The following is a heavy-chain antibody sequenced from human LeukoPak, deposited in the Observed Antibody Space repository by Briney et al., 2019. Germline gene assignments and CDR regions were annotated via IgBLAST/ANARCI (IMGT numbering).Heavy chain of an antibody. V-gene: IGHV3-20*04. CDR1: GFTFSTYW. CDR3: ARDLSSNWSNLGY. D-gene: IGHD6-13*01. CDR2: INWSGDNT. Sequence: PGGSLRLSCAASGFTFSTYWMHWVRQAPGKGPQWVAGINWSGDNTFYADSVKDRFTISRDNTKKTLYLQMDNLRGDDTATYYCARDLSSNWSNLGYWGQGTLVTVSS. J-gene: IGHJ4*02.